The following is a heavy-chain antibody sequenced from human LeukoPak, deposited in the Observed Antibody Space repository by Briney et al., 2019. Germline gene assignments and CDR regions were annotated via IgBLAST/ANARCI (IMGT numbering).Heavy chain of an antibody. V-gene: IGHV3-7*01. CDR3: AGSCTTGVCYGDWYFDL. J-gene: IGHJ2*01. CDR2: IDQDGSEK. Sequence: GGSLRLSCAASGFISTNYWMSWVRQAPGKGLERVANIDQDGSEKYYVDSVKGRVTISRDNSRNTLYLQMNSLRTEDTGVYYCAGSCTTGVCYGDWYFDLWGRGTPVTVSS. CDR1: GFISTNYW. D-gene: IGHD2-8*01.